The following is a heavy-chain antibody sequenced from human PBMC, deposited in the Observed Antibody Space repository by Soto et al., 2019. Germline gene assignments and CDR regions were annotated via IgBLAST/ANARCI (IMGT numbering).Heavy chain of an antibody. J-gene: IGHJ5*02. D-gene: IGHD3-10*01. CDR2: INHSGST. CDR3: ATRATYYYGSGSYSIPGWFDP. V-gene: IGHV4-34*01. CDR1: GGSFSGYY. Sequence: SETLSLTCAVYGGSFSGYYWSWIRQPPGKGLEWIGEINHSGSTNYNPSLKSRVTISVDTSKNQFSLKLSSVTAADTAVYYCATRATYYYGSGSYSIPGWFDPWGQGTLVTVSS.